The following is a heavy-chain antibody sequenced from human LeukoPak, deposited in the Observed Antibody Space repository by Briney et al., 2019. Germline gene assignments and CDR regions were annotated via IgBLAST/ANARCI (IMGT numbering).Heavy chain of an antibody. J-gene: IGHJ6*04. CDR3: AREGGGVRPYYYYNGMDV. CDR2: ISSSGSTI. Sequence: GGSLRLSCAASGFTFSSYEMNWVRQAPGKGLEWVSDISSSGSTIYYADSAKGRFTISRDNAKNSLYLQMNSLRVDDTAVYYCAREGGGVRPYYYYNGMDVWGKGTTVTVSS. D-gene: IGHD3-16*01. CDR1: GFTFSSYE. V-gene: IGHV3-48*03.